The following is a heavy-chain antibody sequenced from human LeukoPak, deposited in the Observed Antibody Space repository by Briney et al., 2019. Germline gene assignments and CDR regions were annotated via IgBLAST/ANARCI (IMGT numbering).Heavy chain of an antibody. V-gene: IGHV4-59*01. J-gene: IGHJ3*02. D-gene: IGHD2-2*01. CDR1: GGSISNYY. Sequence: PSETLSLTCTVSGGSISNYYWSWIRQPPGKGLEWIGFISRSGSTNSKPSLKSRVTMSVDTSKNQFSMKLSSVTAADTAVYYCARLYCSSTSCPTTTDAFDIWGQGTMVTVSS. CDR3: ARLYCSSTSCPTTTDAFDI. CDR2: ISRSGST.